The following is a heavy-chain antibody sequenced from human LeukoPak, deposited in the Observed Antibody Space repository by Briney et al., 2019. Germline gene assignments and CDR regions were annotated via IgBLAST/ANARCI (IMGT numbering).Heavy chain of an antibody. CDR3: ARRWIFWYFDL. CDR1: GYSISSGYY. D-gene: IGHD2-2*03. Sequence: SETLSLTCAVSGYSISSGYYWGWIRQPPGKGLGWIGSIYHSGSTYYNPSLKSRVTISVDTSKNQFSLKLSSVTAADTAVYYCARRWIFWYFDLWGRGTLVSVSS. V-gene: IGHV4-38-2*01. CDR2: IYHSGST. J-gene: IGHJ2*01.